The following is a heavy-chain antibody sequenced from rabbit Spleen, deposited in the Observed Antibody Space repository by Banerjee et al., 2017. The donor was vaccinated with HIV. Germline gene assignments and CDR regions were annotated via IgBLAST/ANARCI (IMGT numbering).Heavy chain of an antibody. CDR2: IYAGTIGST. Sequence: QEQLVESGGGLVKPGASLTLICTASGFSFSSGYDMCWVRQAPGKGLEWIACIYAGTIGSTYSASWAKGRFIMSRTSSTKVTLQMTSLTAADTATYFCARDLAGVIGWNFNLWGQGTLVTVS. V-gene: IGHV1S45*01. CDR3: ARDLAGVIGWNFNL. J-gene: IGHJ4*01. D-gene: IGHD4-1*01. CDR1: GFSFSSGYD.